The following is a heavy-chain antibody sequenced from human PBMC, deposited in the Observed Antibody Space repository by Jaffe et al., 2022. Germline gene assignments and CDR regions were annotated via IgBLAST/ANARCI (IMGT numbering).Heavy chain of an antibody. D-gene: IGHD5-12*01. J-gene: IGHJ4*02. Sequence: EVQLVESGGGLVQPGRSLRLSCAASGFTFDDYAMHWVRQAPGKGLEWVSGISWNSGSIGYADSVKGRFTISRDNAKNSLYLQMNSLRAEDTALYYCRGDGYNGRYYFDYWGQGTLVTVSS. CDR1: GFTFDDYA. V-gene: IGHV3-9*01. CDR2: ISWNSGSI. CDR3: RGDGYNGRYYFDY.